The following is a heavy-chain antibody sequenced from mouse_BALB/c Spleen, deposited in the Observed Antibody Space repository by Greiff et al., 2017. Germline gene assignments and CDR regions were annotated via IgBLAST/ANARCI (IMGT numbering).Heavy chain of an antibody. V-gene: IGHV1-82*01. CDR3: ARYPFDY. CDR2: IYPGDGDT. CDR1: GYAFSSSW. Sequence: VKLQESGPELVKPGASVKISCKASGYAFSSSWMNWVKQRPGQGLEWIGRIYPGDGDTNYNGKFKGKATLTADKSSSTAYMQLSSLTSVDSAVYFCARYPFDYWGQGTTLTVSS. J-gene: IGHJ2*01.